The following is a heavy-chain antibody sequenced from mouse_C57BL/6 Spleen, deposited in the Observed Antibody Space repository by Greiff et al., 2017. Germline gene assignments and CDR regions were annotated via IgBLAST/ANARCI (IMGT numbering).Heavy chain of an antibody. Sequence: QVQLQQPGAELVRPGSSVKLSCKASGYTFTSYWMDWVKQRPGQGLEWIGNIYPSDSETHYNQKFKDKATFTVDKSSSTAYMQLSSLTSEDSAVYYCARRIRGYFDVWGTGTTVTVSS. CDR3: ARRIRGYFDV. CDR1: GYTFTSYW. V-gene: IGHV1-61*01. CDR2: IYPSDSET. D-gene: IGHD2-4*01. J-gene: IGHJ1*03.